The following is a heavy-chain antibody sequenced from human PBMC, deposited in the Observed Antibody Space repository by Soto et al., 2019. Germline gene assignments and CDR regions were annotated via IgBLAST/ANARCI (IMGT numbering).Heavy chain of an antibody. CDR3: ARAGDWNYAQDF. CDR2: INSDGSNI. Sequence: GGSLRLSCVASGFTFTHYRIHWVRQAPGKGLEWVARINSDGSNINYADSVKGRFTISRDNSKNTVFLQMHSLTDDDSALYFCARAGDWNYAQDFWGQGTLVTAPQ. CDR1: GFTFTHYR. D-gene: IGHD1-7*01. J-gene: IGHJ4*02. V-gene: IGHV3-74*01.